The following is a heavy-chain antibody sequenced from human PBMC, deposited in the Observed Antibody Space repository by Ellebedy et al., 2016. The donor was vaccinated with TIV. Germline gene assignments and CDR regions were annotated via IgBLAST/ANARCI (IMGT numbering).Heavy chain of an antibody. CDR1: GGSISSYY. D-gene: IGHD1-14*01. V-gene: IGHV4-4*07. Sequence: GSLRLSCTVSGGSISSYYWSWIRQPAGKGLEWIGRIYTSGSTNYNPSLKSRVTMSVDTSKNQFSLNLSSVTAADTAVYYCARVRGPHNKNWFDPWGQGTQVTVSS. J-gene: IGHJ5*02. CDR3: ARVRGPHNKNWFDP. CDR2: IYTSGST.